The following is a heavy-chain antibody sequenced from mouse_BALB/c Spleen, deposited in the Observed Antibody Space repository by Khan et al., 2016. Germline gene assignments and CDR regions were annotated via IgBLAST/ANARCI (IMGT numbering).Heavy chain of an antibody. Sequence: EVELQESGPGLVKPSQSLSLTCSVTGYSITSDYAWNWLRQFPRSKLEWMGYITYSGSTSYNPSLKSRISITRDTSKNQFFLQLNSVTTEDTATYYCARDYYGSSFFDYWGQGTLVTVSA. V-gene: IGHV3-2*02. CDR1: GYSITSDYA. CDR3: ARDYYGSSFFDY. D-gene: IGHD1-1*01. J-gene: IGHJ3*01. CDR2: ITYSGST.